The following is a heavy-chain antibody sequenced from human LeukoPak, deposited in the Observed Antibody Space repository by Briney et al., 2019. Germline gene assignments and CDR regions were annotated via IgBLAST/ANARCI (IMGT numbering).Heavy chain of an antibody. Sequence: SVKVSCTASGGTFSSYAISWVRQAPGQGLEWMGRIIPILGIANYAQKFQGRVTITADKSTSTAYMELSSLRSEDTAVYYCARNGGYSGYDFGYFDYWGQGTLVTVSS. CDR1: GGTFSSYA. V-gene: IGHV1-69*04. D-gene: IGHD5-12*01. CDR3: ARNGGYSGYDFGYFDY. J-gene: IGHJ4*02. CDR2: IIPILGIA.